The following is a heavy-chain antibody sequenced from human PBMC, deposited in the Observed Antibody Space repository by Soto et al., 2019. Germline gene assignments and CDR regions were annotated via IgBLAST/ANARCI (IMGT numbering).Heavy chain of an antibody. CDR1: GFSLSTSGMC. J-gene: IGHJ6*02. V-gene: IGHV2-70*01. Sequence: SGPTLVNPTQPLTLTCTFSGFSLSTSGMCVSWIRQPPGRALEWLALIDWDDDKYYSTSLKTRLTISQDTSKNQVVLTMTNMDPVDTATYYCARMKRRITIFGVVPYYYYGLDVWGQGTTVTVS. CDR2: IDWDDDK. CDR3: ARMKRRITIFGVVPYYYYGLDV. D-gene: IGHD3-3*01.